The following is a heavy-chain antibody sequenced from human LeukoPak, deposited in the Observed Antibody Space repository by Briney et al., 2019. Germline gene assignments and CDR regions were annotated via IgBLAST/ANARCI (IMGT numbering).Heavy chain of an antibody. CDR2: IYTSGST. Sequence: SETLSLTCTVSGGYISSYYWSWIRQPAGKGLEWAGRIYTSGSTTYNPSLKSRVTMSVDTSTNQFSLKLSSVTAADTAVYYCARQKFGTTANPIDYWGQGTLVTVSS. D-gene: IGHD4-17*01. J-gene: IGHJ4*02. V-gene: IGHV4-4*07. CDR1: GGYISSYY. CDR3: ARQKFGTTANPIDY.